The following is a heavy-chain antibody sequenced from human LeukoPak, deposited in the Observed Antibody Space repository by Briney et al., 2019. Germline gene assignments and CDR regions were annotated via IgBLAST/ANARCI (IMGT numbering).Heavy chain of an antibody. V-gene: IGHV4-39*07. J-gene: IGHJ4*02. CDR1: GGSISNSGFH. Sequence: PSETLSLTCTVSGGSISNSGFHWGWIRQAPGKGLGWIGSIHYGGSTYYSPSLKSRLTISIDTSKSQFSLKLSSVTAADTAVYYCARGGNYYGSGSYYIGYFDYWGQGTLVTVSS. CDR2: IHYGGST. D-gene: IGHD3-10*01. CDR3: ARGGNYYGSGSYYIGYFDY.